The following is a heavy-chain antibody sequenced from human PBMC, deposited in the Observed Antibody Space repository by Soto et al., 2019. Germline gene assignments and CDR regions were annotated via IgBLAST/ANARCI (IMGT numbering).Heavy chain of an antibody. Sequence: QVQLVQSGAEVKKPGSSVKVSCKASGGTFSSYTISWVRQAPGQGLEWMGRIIPIFGTANYAQKFQGRVTTTADESTTAGFMGVSSLRSDGTALDYCASLDVLDSYYDYVWASYRGGRSGDYWGQGTLVTVSS. CDR2: IIPIFGTA. J-gene: IGHJ4*02. V-gene: IGHV1-69*08. CDR3: ASLDVLDSYYDYVWASYRGGRSGDY. CDR1: GGTFSSYT. D-gene: IGHD3-16*02.